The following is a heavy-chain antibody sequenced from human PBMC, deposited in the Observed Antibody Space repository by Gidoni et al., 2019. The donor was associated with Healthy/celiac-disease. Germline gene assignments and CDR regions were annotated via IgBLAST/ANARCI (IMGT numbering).Heavy chain of an antibody. D-gene: IGHD6-13*01. CDR2: IIPILGIA. V-gene: IGHV1-69*04. J-gene: IGHJ3*02. CDR1: AGTFSSYA. CDR3: ARDRLRIAAAGTGYAFDI. Sequence: QVQLVQSGAEVKKPGSSVKVSCKASAGTFSSYAISWVRQATGQGLEWMGRIIPILGIANYAQKFQGRVTITADKSTSTAYMELSSLRSEDTAVYYCARDRLRIAAAGTGYAFDIWGQGTMVTVSS.